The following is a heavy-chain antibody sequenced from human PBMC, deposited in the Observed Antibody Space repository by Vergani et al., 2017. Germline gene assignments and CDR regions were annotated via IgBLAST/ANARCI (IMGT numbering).Heavy chain of an antibody. V-gene: IGHV4-30-2*03. CDR1: GGSISSGGYS. CDR3: AIHGVVVAAIATTNFDY. CDR2: IYHSGST. J-gene: IGHJ4*02. D-gene: IGHD2-15*01. Sequence: QVQLQQWGAGLLKPSETLSLTCAVYGGSISSGGYSWSWIRQPPGKGLEWIGYIYHSGSTYYNPSLKSRVTISVDTSKNQFSLNLSSLTAADTAVYYCAIHGVVVAAIATTNFDYWGQGTLVTVSS.